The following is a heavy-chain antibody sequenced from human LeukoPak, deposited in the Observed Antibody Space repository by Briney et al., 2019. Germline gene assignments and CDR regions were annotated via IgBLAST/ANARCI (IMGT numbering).Heavy chain of an antibody. J-gene: IGHJ5*02. CDR1: GGSFSGYY. CDR2: INHSGST. V-gene: IGHV4-34*01. D-gene: IGHD6-13*01. CDR3: ATAARQRLVRSLSWFDP. Sequence: SETLSLTCAVYGGSFSGYYWSWIRQPPGKGLEWIGEINHSGSTNYNPSLKSRVTISVDTSKDQFSLKLSSVTAADTAVYYCATAARQRLVRSLSWFDPWGQGTLVTVSS.